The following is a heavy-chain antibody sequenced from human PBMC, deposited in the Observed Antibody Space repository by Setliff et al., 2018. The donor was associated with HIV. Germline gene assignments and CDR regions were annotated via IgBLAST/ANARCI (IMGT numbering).Heavy chain of an antibody. Sequence: PGESLKISCQGSGYTFTSYWISWVRQMPGKGLELMGIIYPRDSDIRYGPSFQGQVTISADKSISTAYLQWSSLKASDTAIYYCARSLGYDSRGYHPLGHWGQGTLVTVSS. D-gene: IGHD3-22*01. J-gene: IGHJ4*02. CDR3: ARSLGYDSRGYHPLGH. CDR1: GYTFTSYW. CDR2: IYPRDSDI. V-gene: IGHV5-51*01.